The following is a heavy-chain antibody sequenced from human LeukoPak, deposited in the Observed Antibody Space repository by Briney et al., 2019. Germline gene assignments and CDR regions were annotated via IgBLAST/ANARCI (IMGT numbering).Heavy chain of an antibody. CDR2: LYWDDDK. CDR1: GFSLSTSGVG. V-gene: IGHV2-5*02. CDR3: ARLTTILNWFDP. D-gene: IGHD5-12*01. J-gene: IGHJ5*02. Sequence: SGPTLVKPTQTLTLTCTLSGFSLSTSGVGVGWIRQPPGKALEWLARLYWDDDKSYSPSLKSRFTITKATSKKQVVLRMSNMDPVDTATYYCARLTTILNWFDPWGQGTPVTVSP.